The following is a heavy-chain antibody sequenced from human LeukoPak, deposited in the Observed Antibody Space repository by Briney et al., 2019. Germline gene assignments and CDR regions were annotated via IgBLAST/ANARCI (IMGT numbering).Heavy chain of an antibody. J-gene: IGHJ4*02. CDR2: INHSGST. CDR1: GGSFSGYY. V-gene: IGHV4-34*01. Sequence: SETXSLTCAVYGGSFSGYYWSWIRQPPGKGLEWIGEINHSGSTNYNPSLKSRVTISVDTSKNQFSLKLSSVTAADTAVYYCARGYSGYNPFDYWGQGTLVTVSS. CDR3: ARGYSGYNPFDY. D-gene: IGHD5-12*01.